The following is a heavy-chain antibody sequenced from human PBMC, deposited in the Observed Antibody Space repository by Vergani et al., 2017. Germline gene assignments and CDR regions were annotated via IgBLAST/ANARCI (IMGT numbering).Heavy chain of an antibody. J-gene: IGHJ5*02. D-gene: IGHD2-15*01. Sequence: EVQLLESGGGLVQPGGSLRLSCAASGFTFSSYAMSWVRQAPGKGLEWVSAISGSGGSTYYADSVKGRYTISRDNSKTTLYLQMNSLRAEDTAVYYCAKDRLAVVVVVAATGWFDPWGQGTLVTVSS. V-gene: IGHV3-23*01. CDR3: AKDRLAVVVVVAATGWFDP. CDR1: GFTFSSYA. CDR2: ISGSGGST.